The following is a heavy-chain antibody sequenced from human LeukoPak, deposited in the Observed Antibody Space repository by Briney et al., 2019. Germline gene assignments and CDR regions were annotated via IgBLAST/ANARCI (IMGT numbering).Heavy chain of an antibody. V-gene: IGHV3-21*01. D-gene: IGHD1-26*01. Sequence: GALRLSCTASGFTFSGYSMNWIRQAPGKGLEWVSSFGTRSTSIYHAGSVKGRFAISRDNAKNSLYLQMNSLRAEDTAVYYCAREARGSELVGAALYYYYYGMDVWGQGTTVTVSS. CDR3: AREARGSELVGAALYYYYYGMDV. CDR2: FGTRSTSI. CDR1: GFTFSGYS. J-gene: IGHJ6*02.